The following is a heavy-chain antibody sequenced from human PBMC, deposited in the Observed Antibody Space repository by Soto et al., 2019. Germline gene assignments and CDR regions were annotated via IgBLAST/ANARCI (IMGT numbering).Heavy chain of an antibody. CDR2: INWNDDE. D-gene: IGHD2-15*01. J-gene: IGHJ3*02. V-gene: IGHV2-5*01. CDR3: AHRHDLGGFDI. Sequence: QITLKESGPTLVNPTQTLTLTCTFSGFSLNTRAVGVGWIRQPPGKALEWLALINWNDDERYSPSLKDRLTIAKDTSINHVVLTMTNVDPVDTATYYCAHRHDLGGFDIWGPGTTVTVSS. CDR1: GFSLNTRAVG.